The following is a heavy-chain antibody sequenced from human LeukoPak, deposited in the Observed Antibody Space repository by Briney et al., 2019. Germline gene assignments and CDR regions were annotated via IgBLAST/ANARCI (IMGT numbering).Heavy chain of an antibody. CDR1: GLTFSRNW. V-gene: IGHV3-74*01. CDR2: INGDGSGT. J-gene: IGHJ4*02. Sequence: GGSLRLSCAASGLTFSRNWMHWVRQGPGKGRVWVSRINGDGSGTNYADSVKGRFTISTDNAKNTLFLQMNSLRAEDTAVYYCARASSGWSIDYWGQGTLVTVSS. D-gene: IGHD6-19*01. CDR3: ARASSGWSIDY.